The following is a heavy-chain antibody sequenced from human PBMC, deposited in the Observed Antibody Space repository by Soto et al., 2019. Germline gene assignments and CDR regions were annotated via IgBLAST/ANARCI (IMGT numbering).Heavy chain of an antibody. V-gene: IGHV5-10-1*01. J-gene: IGHJ6*02. CDR3: AAKGGMDV. CDR1: EYNFTSYC. Sequence: GESLNISCNGSEYNFTSYCISWVRQMPGKGLEWMGRIDPSDSYTNYSPSFQGHVTISADKSISTAYLQWSSLKASDTAMYYCAAKGGMDVWGQGTTVSVSS. CDR2: IDPSDSYT.